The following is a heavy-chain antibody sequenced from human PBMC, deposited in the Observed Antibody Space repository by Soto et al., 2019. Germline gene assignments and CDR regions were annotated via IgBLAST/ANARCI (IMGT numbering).Heavy chain of an antibody. CDR3: AREGDASGWFAY. V-gene: IGHV1-2*02. D-gene: IGHD6-25*01. CDR2: INPNSGGT. CDR1: GFSLSDYY. J-gene: IGHJ4*02. Sequence: QVQLVQSGAEVKKPGASVKVSCKASGFSLSDYYLHWVRLAPGQGPEWMGWINPNSGGTKFGANFQVRITLTRDTSISTASMELSGLTSDATAIYYCAREGDASGWFAYWGQGTQVTVSP.